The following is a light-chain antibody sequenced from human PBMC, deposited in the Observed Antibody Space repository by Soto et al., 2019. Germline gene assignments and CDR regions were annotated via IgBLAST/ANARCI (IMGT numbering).Light chain of an antibody. Sequence: DIQMTPSPSSLSASVGDRVTITCQARHDIPSYLNWYQHKPGKAPKLLIYDASILEAAYPSRFGVRESFTDFKFTNSGLQPDDGAKSYYQACDYLPTFGPGTTVDFK. CDR1: HDIPSY. CDR3: QACDYLPT. CDR2: DAS. J-gene: IGKJ3*01. V-gene: IGKV1-33*01.